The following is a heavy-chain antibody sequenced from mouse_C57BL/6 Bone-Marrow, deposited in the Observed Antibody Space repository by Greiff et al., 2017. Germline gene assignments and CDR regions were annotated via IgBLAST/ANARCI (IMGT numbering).Heavy chain of an antibody. Sequence: VKLQQPGAELVKPGASVKLSCKASGYTFTSYWMHWVKPRPGRGLAWIGRIDPNSGGTKYNEKFKSKATLTVDKPSSTAYMQLSSRTSEDSAVYYCARSGLRRDAWFAYWGQGTLVTVSA. D-gene: IGHD2-2*01. CDR1: GYTFTSYW. V-gene: IGHV1-72*01. CDR2: IDPNSGGT. CDR3: ARSGLRRDAWFAY. J-gene: IGHJ3*01.